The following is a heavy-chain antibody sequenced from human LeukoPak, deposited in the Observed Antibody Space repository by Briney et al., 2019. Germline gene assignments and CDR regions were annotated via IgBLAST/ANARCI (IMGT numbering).Heavy chain of an antibody. D-gene: IGHD1-26*01. CDR1: GGSISSYY. Sequence: PSETLSLTCSVSGGSISSYYWSWIRQPPGKGLEWIGYIYVSGSTNFKSPLKSRVTMSGDTSKNQFSLKLSSVTAADTAVYYCARAGATNYYYYMDVWGKGTTVTVSS. CDR2: IYVSGST. J-gene: IGHJ6*03. V-gene: IGHV4-59*01. CDR3: ARAGATNYYYYMDV.